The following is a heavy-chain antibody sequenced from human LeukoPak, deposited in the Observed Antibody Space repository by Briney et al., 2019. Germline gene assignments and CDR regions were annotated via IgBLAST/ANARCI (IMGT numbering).Heavy chain of an antibody. CDR3: ARGVLTGYSYYFDY. D-gene: IGHD3-9*01. V-gene: IGHV1-18*01. Sequence: GASVKVSCKASGFTFTSSAIQWVRQAPGQGLEWMGWISAYNGNTNYAQKLQGRVTMTTDTSTSTAYMELRSLRSDDTAVYYCARGVLTGYSYYFDYWGQGTLVTVSS. CDR2: ISAYNGNT. CDR1: GFTFTSSA. J-gene: IGHJ4*02.